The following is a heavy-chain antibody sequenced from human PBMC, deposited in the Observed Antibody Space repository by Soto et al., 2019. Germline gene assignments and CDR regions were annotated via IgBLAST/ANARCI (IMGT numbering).Heavy chain of an antibody. CDR2: INPDNGNT. Sequence: ASVKVSCKASGYTFTRYTMNWVRQAPGQRLEWMGWINPDNGNTKSSQKFQDRVIITRDTSASTAYMDLSSLRSEDTAVYYCARGIATSQLDPWGQGPRVTVSS. CDR1: GYTFTRYT. J-gene: IGHJ5*02. D-gene: IGHD2-15*01. V-gene: IGHV1-3*01. CDR3: ARGIATSQLDP.